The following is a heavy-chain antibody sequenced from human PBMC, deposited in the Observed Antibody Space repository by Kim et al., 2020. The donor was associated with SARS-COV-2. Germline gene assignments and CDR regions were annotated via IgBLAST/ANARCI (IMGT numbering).Heavy chain of an antibody. CDR2: ISWNSGTI. D-gene: IGHD3-9*01. Sequence: GGSLRLSCAASGFTFDDYAMHWVRQAPGKGLEWVSGISWNSGTIGQADSVKGRFTISRDSAKNSLYLQMNTLRAEDTALYYCAKDTNYDILTGSIDYWG. CDR3: AKDTNYDILTGSIDY. V-gene: IGHV3-9*01. CDR1: GFTFDDYA. J-gene: IGHJ4*01.